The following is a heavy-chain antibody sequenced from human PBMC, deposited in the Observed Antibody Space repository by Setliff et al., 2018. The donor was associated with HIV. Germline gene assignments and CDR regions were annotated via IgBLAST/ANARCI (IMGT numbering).Heavy chain of an antibody. Sequence: SETLSLTCTVSGGSISNDYWHWIRQSPGRGLEWIGYIYYTGSTNYNPSLKSRVAMSVDSSNHQFSLKLTSVTTADTAVYYCARLVWTGYGSRASDIWGQGTVVTVSS. CDR1: GGSISNDY. V-gene: IGHV4-59*01. J-gene: IGHJ3*02. CDR3: ARLVWTGYGSRASDI. D-gene: IGHD5-12*01. CDR2: IYYTGST.